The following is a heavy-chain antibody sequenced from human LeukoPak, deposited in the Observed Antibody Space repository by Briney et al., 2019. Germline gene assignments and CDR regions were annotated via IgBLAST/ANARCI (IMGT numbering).Heavy chain of an antibody. CDR2: ILFDGSKK. V-gene: IGHV3-30*04. D-gene: IGHD1-14*01. CDR1: GFTLRSYS. Sequence: GGSLRLSCAASGFTLRSYSMHWVRQAPGKRLEWVAAILFDGSKKYVADAVKGRLTISRDNSENSLYLQMNSLRGVDTAVYYCARDRHFGSRNRLSYLDYGGQGTLVTVSS. J-gene: IGHJ4*02. CDR3: ARDRHFGSRNRLSYLDY.